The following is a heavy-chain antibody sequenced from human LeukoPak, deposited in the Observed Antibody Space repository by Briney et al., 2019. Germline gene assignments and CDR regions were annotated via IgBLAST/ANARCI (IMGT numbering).Heavy chain of an antibody. D-gene: IGHD4-17*01. J-gene: IGHJ5*02. CDR2: IYYSGST. CDR1: GGSIRSGDYY. CDR3: ARDGSVTTNWFDP. Sequence: SSQTLSLTCTVSGGSIRSGDYYWSWIRQPPGKGLEWIGYIYYSGSTYYNPSLKSRVTISVDTSKNQFSLKLTSVTAADTAVYYCARDGSVTTNWFDPWGQGTLVTVSS. V-gene: IGHV4-30-4*01.